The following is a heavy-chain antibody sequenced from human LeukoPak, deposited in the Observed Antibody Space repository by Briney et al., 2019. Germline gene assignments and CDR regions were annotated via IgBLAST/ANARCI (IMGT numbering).Heavy chain of an antibody. D-gene: IGHD2-2*01. CDR1: GFTFSNYA. Sequence: PGGSLRLSCVASGFTFSNYALHCVRQAPSKGLEWVAVISYNGSSKYYVDSVKGRFTISRDNSKNTLYLQMNSLRAEDTAVYYCARDLSPLSPYCSSPSCYDVPPLYGMDVWGQGTTVTDSS. V-gene: IGHV3-30-3*01. CDR3: ARDLSPLSPYCSSPSCYDVPPLYGMDV. J-gene: IGHJ6*02. CDR2: ISYNGSSK.